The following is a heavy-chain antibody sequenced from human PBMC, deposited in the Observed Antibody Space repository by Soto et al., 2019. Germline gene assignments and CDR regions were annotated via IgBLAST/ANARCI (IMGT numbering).Heavy chain of an antibody. CDR3: ARPNVFTMVRGPSLAEYFQH. CDR1: GFTFSSYS. Sequence: TGGSLRLSCAASGFTFSSYSMNWVRQAPGKGLEWVSSISSSSSYIYYADSVKGRFTISRDNAKNSLYLQMNSLRAEDTAVYYCARPNVFTMVRGPSLAEYFQHWGQGTLVNVSS. CDR2: ISSSSSYI. J-gene: IGHJ1*01. V-gene: IGHV3-21*01. D-gene: IGHD3-10*01.